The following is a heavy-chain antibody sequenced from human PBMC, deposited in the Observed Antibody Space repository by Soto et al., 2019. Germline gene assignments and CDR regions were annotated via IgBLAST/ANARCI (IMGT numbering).Heavy chain of an antibody. CDR3: ARERPPTYYDFWSGYYPYYYYGMDV. Sequence: PGGSLRLSCAASGFTFSSYWMHWVRQAPGKGLVWVSRINSDGSSTSYADSVKGRFTLSRDNAKNTLYLQMNSLRAEDTAVYYCARERPPTYYDFWSGYYPYYYYGMDVWGQGTTVTVSS. D-gene: IGHD3-3*01. J-gene: IGHJ6*02. CDR1: GFTFSSYW. V-gene: IGHV3-74*01. CDR2: INSDGSST.